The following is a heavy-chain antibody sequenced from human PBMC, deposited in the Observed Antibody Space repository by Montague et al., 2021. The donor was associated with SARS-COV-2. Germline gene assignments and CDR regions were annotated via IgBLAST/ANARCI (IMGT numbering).Heavy chain of an antibody. CDR2: INHGGST. V-gene: IGHV4-34*01. D-gene: IGHD5-18*01. CDR1: VGSFSGHY. CDR3: ARIREGSDTPPDY. Sequence: SETLSLTCAVYVGSFSGHYWSWIRQPPGKGLEWIGEINHGGSTNYNPSLRSRVTISVDTSKNQFSLNLTSMTAADTAVYYCARIREGSDTPPDYWGQGARVTVSS. J-gene: IGHJ4*02.